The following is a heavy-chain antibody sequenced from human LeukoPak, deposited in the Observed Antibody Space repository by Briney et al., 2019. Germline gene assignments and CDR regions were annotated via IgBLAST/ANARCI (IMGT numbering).Heavy chain of an antibody. CDR2: INHRGST. Sequence: PSETLSLTCAVYGGSFSGYYWTWIRQPPEKGLEWIGEINHRGSTNYNPSLKSRVTISVDTSKNQFSLKVSSVTAADTAVYYCATSTVWGSWHNWGQGTLVTVSS. D-gene: IGHD3-16*01. CDR1: GGSFSGYY. J-gene: IGHJ4*02. CDR3: ATSTVWGSWHN. V-gene: IGHV4-34*01.